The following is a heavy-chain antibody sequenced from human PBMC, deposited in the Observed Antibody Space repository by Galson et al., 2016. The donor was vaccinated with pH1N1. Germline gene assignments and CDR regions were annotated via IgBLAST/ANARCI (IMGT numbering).Heavy chain of an antibody. J-gene: IGHJ2*01. CDR2: IIPIFNTV. Sequence: WMGGIIPIFNTVKYAQNFQGRVTITADESTTTAYMELSSLRSEDTAMYYCAREDYYDTDLSDWYFDLWGRGTLLTVSS. CDR3: AREDYYDTDLSDWYFDL. D-gene: IGHD3-22*01. V-gene: IGHV1-69*01.